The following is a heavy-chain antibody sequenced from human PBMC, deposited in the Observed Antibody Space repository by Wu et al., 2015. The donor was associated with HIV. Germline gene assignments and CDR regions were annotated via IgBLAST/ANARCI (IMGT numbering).Heavy chain of an antibody. CDR2: VITVFDTT. D-gene: IGHD1-26*01. CDR3: VSHSGSYPKGFDL. V-gene: IGHV1-69*12. J-gene: IGHJ3*01. Sequence: QVQLVQSGPEVKKPGSSVRVSCKASGGTASEESLSTYSIIWVRQAPGRGLEWMGGVITVFDTTNYAQRFQGRVTVTADESATTGYMELNTLRFEDTAIYYCVSHSGSYPKGFDLWGQGTKVIVSS. CDR1: GGTASEESLSTYS.